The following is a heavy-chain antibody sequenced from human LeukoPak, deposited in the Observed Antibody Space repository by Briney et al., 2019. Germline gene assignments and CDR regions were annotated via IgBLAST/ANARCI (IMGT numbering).Heavy chain of an antibody. J-gene: IGHJ4*02. V-gene: IGHV3-48*03. CDR2: ISSSGSTI. CDR1: GFTFSSYE. CDR3: ARGSDWRWLQGTHFDC. D-gene: IGHD5-24*01. Sequence: GGSLRLSCAASGFTFSSYEMNWVRQAPGKGLEWVSYISSSGSTIYYADSVKGRFTISRDNAKNSLYLQMNSLRAEDTAVYYCARGSDWRWLQGTHFDCWGQGTLVTVSS.